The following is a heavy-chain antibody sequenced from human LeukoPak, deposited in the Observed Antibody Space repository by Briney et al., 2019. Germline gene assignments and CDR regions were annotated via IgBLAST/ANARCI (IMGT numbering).Heavy chain of an antibody. CDR1: GGSINSYY. D-gene: IGHD6-19*01. V-gene: IGHV4-59*01. J-gene: IGHJ3*02. CDR3: ARSIAVAGNDAFDI. Sequence: PSETLSLTCTVSGGSINSYYWSWIRQPPGKGLEWIGYIYYSGRTNYNPPLKSRVTISVDTSKNQLSLKLTSVTAADTAVYYCARSIAVAGNDAFDIWGRGTMVTVSS. CDR2: IYYSGRT.